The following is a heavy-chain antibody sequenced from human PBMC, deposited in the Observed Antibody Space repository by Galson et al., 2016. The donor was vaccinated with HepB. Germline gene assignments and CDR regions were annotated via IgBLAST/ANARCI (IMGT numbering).Heavy chain of an antibody. J-gene: IGHJ4*02. CDR2: IYGSGST. D-gene: IGHD1-26*01. CDR3: ALSGSYYIFDV. Sequence: ETLSLTCSVSGGSITDYRWSWIRQPPGKGLEWIGYIYGSGSTNYNPSLKSRVTLTVDTSKNQFSLKPSSVTAADTAVYYCALSGSYYIFDVWGQGTLVTVSS. V-gene: IGHV4-59*01. CDR1: GGSITDYR.